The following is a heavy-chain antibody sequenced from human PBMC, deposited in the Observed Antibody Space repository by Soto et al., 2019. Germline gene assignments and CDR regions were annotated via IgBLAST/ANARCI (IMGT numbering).Heavy chain of an antibody. CDR1: GFTFSSYC. J-gene: IGHJ4*02. Sequence: EVQLVESGGGLVQPGGSLRLSCTASGFTFSSYCMHWVRQAPGEGLVWVSRIKSDGSATSYADSVKGRFTISRDNAKNWLYTQMNRLRADDTAVYECAGVTSYYFYYWGLGTMVAVSS. CDR3: AGVTSYYFYY. D-gene: IGHD2-21*01. V-gene: IGHV3-74*01. CDR2: IKSDGSAT.